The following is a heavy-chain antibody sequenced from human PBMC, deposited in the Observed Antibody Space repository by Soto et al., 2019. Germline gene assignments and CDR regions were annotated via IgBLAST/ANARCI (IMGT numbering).Heavy chain of an antibody. V-gene: IGHV3-23*01. Sequence: VGSLRLSCAASGFSFTNFAMSWVRQAPGKGLEWVAGIGASGDITWYSDSVKGRLSISRDNSKNTLYLQLNSLRFEDTAVYYCAKDDFTDRGDDYFDYWGPGTLVTVSS. CDR3: AKDDFTDRGDDYFDY. CDR1: GFSFTNFA. CDR2: IGASGDIT. J-gene: IGHJ4*02. D-gene: IGHD2-21*02.